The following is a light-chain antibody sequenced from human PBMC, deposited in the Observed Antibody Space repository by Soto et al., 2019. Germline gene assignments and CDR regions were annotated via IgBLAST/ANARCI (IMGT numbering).Light chain of an antibody. V-gene: IGKV3-11*01. Sequence: EIVLTRFPATLCFSPVEIASFSYTPIQSVTNYFALYQPIPGQATRLLIYDASTRATCLPARFSGSGSGTDVALPISSLEPEDVAVYYCHQRSNRPPGTFGQGTQLEIK. CDR2: DAS. CDR1: QSVTNY. CDR3: HQRSNRPPGT. J-gene: IGKJ5*01.